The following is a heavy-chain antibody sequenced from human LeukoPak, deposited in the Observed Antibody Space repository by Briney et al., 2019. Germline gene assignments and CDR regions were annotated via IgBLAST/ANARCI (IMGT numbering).Heavy chain of an antibody. CDR2: ISSSSSYI. J-gene: IGHJ6*02. V-gene: IGHV3-21*01. D-gene: IGHD2-15*01. Sequence: PGGSLRLSCAASGFTFSSYSMNWVRQAPGKGLEWVSSISSSSSYIYYADSVKGRFTISRDNAKNSLYLQMNSLRAEDTAVYYCARDPSLGYCSGGSCLPLDVWGQGTTVTVSS. CDR3: ARDPSLGYCSGGSCLPLDV. CDR1: GFTFSSYS.